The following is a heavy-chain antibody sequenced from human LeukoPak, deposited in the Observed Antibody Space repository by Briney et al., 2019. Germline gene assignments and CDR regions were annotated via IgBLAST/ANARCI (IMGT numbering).Heavy chain of an antibody. J-gene: IGHJ4*02. CDR2: IIPIFGTA. V-gene: IGHV1-69*05. CDR1: GGTFSSYA. CDR3: ALRDFWSGYFHD. D-gene: IGHD3-3*01. Sequence: SVKFSCKASGGTFSSYAISWVRQAPGQGLEWMGGIIPIFGTANYAQKFQGRVTITTDESTSTAYMELSSLRSEDTAVYYCALRDFWSGYFHDWGQGTLVTVSS.